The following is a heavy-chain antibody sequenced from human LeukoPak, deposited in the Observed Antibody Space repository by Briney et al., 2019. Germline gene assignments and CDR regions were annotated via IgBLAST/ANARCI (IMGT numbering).Heavy chain of an antibody. V-gene: IGHV1-18*01. D-gene: IGHD6-6*01. J-gene: IGHJ4*02. Sequence: ASAKVSCKASGYTFTSYGISWVRQAPGQGLEWMGWISAYNGNTNYAQKLQGRVTMTTDTSTSTAYMELRSLRSDDTAVYYCARDLREYSSSSADYWGQGTLVTVSS. CDR3: ARDLREYSSSSADY. CDR1: GYTFTSYG. CDR2: ISAYNGNT.